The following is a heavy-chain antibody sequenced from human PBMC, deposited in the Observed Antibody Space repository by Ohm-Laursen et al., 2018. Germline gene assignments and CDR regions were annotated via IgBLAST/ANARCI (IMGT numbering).Heavy chain of an antibody. Sequence: SLRLSCAASGFTFSDYYMSWIRQAPGKGLEWVSYISSSGSSTYYADSVKGRFTISRDNAKNSLYLQMNSLRAEDTAVYYCARDAPNYKTISGVVTALGMDVWGQGTTVTVSS. D-gene: IGHD3-3*01. CDR2: ISSSGSST. CDR1: GFTFSDYY. CDR3: ARDAPNYKTISGVVTALGMDV. J-gene: IGHJ6*02. V-gene: IGHV3-11*01.